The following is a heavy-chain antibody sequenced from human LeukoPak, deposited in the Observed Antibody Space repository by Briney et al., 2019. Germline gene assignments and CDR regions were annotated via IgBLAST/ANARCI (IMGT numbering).Heavy chain of an antibody. Sequence: GGSLRLSCAASGFTVSSNYMSWVRQAPGKGLEWVSLIYSGGVTYYAGSVKGRFIISRDNSKNTLFLQMNSLRAEDTAVYYCARAPSGWSDYWYFDLWGRGTLVTVSS. V-gene: IGHV3-53*01. CDR3: ARAPSGWSDYWYFDL. D-gene: IGHD6-19*01. J-gene: IGHJ2*01. CDR1: GFTVSSNY. CDR2: IYSGGVT.